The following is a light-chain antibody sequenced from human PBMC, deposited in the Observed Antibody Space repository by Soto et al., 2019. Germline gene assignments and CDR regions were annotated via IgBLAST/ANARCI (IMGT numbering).Light chain of an antibody. CDR1: QDISNL. Sequence: DIQMTQSPSFVSAAVGDRVTLSCRASQDISNLLAWYQQKPGKAPTLLIYATSNLQRGVPSRFSGSGSGTGFTLTISGLQPEDFATYYCQQVSSFPRTFGQGTKV. CDR2: ATS. V-gene: IGKV1-12*01. J-gene: IGKJ1*01. CDR3: QQVSSFPRT.